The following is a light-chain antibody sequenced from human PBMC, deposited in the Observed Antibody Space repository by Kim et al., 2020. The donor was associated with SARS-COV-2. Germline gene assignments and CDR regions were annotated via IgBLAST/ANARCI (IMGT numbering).Light chain of an antibody. J-gene: IGKJ4*01. V-gene: IGKV1-17*02. CDR1: QGIGNY. Sequence: ASVRSSVTITCRASQGIGNYLGWYQHKPGRAPRRLIYDASSLQSEVPSRFSGSGSGTEFSLTISNLQPEDSATYYCQQYNSHPPTFGGGTKVDIK. CDR3: QQYNSHPPT. CDR2: DAS.